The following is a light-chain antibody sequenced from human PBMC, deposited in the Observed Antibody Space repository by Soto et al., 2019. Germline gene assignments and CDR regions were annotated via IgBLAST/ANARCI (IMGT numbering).Light chain of an antibody. Sequence: EIVMTQSPATLSVSPGERATLSCRASQSVSRNLAWYQQKPGQAPRRLIYGASTRATGIPARFSGSGSGTDFTLTISSLQSEDFAVYYCQQYNNWPPYTFGQGTKLEIK. J-gene: IGKJ2*01. CDR2: GAS. CDR3: QQYNNWPPYT. CDR1: QSVSRN. V-gene: IGKV3-15*01.